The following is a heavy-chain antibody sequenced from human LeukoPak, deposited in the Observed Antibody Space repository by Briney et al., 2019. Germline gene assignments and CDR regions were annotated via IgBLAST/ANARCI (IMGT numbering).Heavy chain of an antibody. CDR1: GFTFSSYG. Sequence: PGGSLRLSCAASGFTFSSYGMHWVRQAPGKGLDWVAFIHHDGSNKYYADSVRGRFTISRDNSKNTLYLQMNSLRAEDTAVYYCARLREIPVFGVVTKSTSYFDYWGQGTLVTVSS. J-gene: IGHJ4*02. CDR2: IHHDGSNK. V-gene: IGHV3-30*02. CDR3: ARLREIPVFGVVTKSTSYFDY. D-gene: IGHD3-3*01.